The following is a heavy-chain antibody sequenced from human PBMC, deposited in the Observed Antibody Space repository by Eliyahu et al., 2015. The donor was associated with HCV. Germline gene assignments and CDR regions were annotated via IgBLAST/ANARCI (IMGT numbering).Heavy chain of an antibody. J-gene: IGHJ6*02. Sequence: EVQLLESGGGLVQPGGSLRLSCAASGFTFSSYAMXWVRQAPGKGLEGVSTISGSGGSTYYADSVKGRFTISRDNSKNTLYLQMNSLRAEDTAVYYCAKDNFGNDYGDYYGMDVWGQGTTVTVSS. D-gene: IGHD4-17*01. V-gene: IGHV3-23*01. CDR1: GFTFSSYA. CDR2: ISGSGGST. CDR3: AKDNFGNDYGDYYGMDV.